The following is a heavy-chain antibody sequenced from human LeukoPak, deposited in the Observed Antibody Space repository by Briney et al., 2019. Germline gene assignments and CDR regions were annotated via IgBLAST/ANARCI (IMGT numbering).Heavy chain of an antibody. V-gene: IGHV3-23*01. CDR1: GGTFSSYA. CDR2: ISGSGGST. D-gene: IGHD3-22*01. J-gene: IGHJ5*02. CDR3: AKVPNDSSGYYYVGWFDP. Sequence: SCKASGGTFSSYAMSWVRQAPGKGLEWVSAISGSGGSTYYADSVKGRFTISRDNSKNTLYLQMNSLRAEDTAVYYCAKVPNDSSGYYYVGWFDPWGQGTLVTVSS.